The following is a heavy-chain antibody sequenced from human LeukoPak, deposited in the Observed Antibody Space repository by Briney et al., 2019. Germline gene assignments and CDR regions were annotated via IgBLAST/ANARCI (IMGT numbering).Heavy chain of an antibody. CDR2: IYYSGST. D-gene: IGHD4-11*01. V-gene: IGHV4-31*03. Sequence: SETLSLTCTVSGGSISSGGYYWSWIRQHPGKDLEWIGYIYYSGSTYYNPSLKSRVTISVDTSKNQFSLKLSSVTAADTAVYYCARVTTVTTILGPDYWGQGTLVTVSS. CDR1: GGSISSGGYY. J-gene: IGHJ4*02. CDR3: ARVTTVTTILGPDY.